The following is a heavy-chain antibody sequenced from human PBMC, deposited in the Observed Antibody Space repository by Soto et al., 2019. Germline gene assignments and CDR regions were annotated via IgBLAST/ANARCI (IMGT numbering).Heavy chain of an antibody. CDR2: ISAYNGNT. Sequence: QVQLVQPGAEVKRPGASVKVSCKAFVNTFTSYGSSWVGRPPGQGLEWMGWISAYNGNTNYAQKLQGRVTMTTDTSTSTAYMELRSLRSDDTAVYYCARDSPPVDYWGQGTLVTVSS. CDR1: VNTFTSYG. V-gene: IGHV1-18*01. CDR3: ARDSPPVDY. J-gene: IGHJ4*02.